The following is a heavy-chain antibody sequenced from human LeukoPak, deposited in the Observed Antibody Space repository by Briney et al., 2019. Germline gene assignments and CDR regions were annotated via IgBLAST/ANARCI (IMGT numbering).Heavy chain of an antibody. CDR1: GGSLSGYY. V-gene: IGHV4-34*01. D-gene: IGHD3-16*02. CDR2: INHSGST. J-gene: IGHJ4*02. Sequence: SETLSLTCAVYGGSLSGYYWSWIRQPPGKGLEWIGEINHSGSTNYDPSLKSRVTISRDTPKNQLSLKLSSVTAADTAVYYCARARMITFGGVIARYDYWGQGTLVTVSS. CDR3: ARARMITFGGVIARYDY.